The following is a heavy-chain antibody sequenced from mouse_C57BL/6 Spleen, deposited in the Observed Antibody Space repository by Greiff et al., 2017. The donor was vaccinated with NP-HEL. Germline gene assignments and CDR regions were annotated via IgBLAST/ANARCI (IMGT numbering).Heavy chain of an antibody. CDR2: IDPSDSYT. CDR3: ARLYGNYGGYFDV. D-gene: IGHD2-1*01. J-gene: IGHJ1*03. V-gene: IGHV1-50*01. Sequence: QVQLQQPGAELVKPGASVKLSCKASGYTFTSYWMQWVKQRPGQGLEWIGEIDPSDSYTNYNQKFKGKATLTVDTSSSTAYMQLSSLTSEDSAVYYCARLYGNYGGYFDVWGTGTTVTVSS. CDR1: GYTFTSYW.